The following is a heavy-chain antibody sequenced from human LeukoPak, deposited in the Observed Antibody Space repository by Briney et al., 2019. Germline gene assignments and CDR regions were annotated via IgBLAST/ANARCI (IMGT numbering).Heavy chain of an antibody. V-gene: IGHV3-7*01. J-gene: IGHJ4*02. CDR2: IKQDGSEK. CDR3: ARAGD. CDR1: GFSFSSQG. Sequence: GGSLRLSCAVSGFSFSSQGMSWVRQAPGKGPEWVASIKQDGSEKYYVDSVKGRFTISRDNAKNSLYLQMNSLRVEDTAIYHCARAGDWGQGTLVTVSS.